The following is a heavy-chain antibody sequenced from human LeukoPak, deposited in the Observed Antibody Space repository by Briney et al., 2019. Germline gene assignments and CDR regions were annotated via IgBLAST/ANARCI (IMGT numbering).Heavy chain of an antibody. Sequence: SETLSLTCAVHGGSFSGYYWSWIRQPPGKGLGWIGEINHSGSTNYNPSLKSRVTISVDTSKNQFSLKLSSVTAADTAVYYSASLGAAGYYFDYWGQGTLVTVSS. J-gene: IGHJ4*02. V-gene: IGHV4-34*01. CDR1: GGSFSGYY. CDR3: ASLGAAGYYFDY. CDR2: INHSGST. D-gene: IGHD6-13*01.